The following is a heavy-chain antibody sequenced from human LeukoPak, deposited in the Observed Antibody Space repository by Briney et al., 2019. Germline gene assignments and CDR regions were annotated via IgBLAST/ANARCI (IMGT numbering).Heavy chain of an antibody. CDR1: GGSISTHY. CDR2: VYNSGTI. V-gene: IGHV4-59*11. CDR3: ARGDDYKSTLFDS. Sequence: SETLSLTCTVSGGSISTHYWNWIRQPPGKGLEWIGYVYNSGTINYSPSLKSRVTISLDTSKNQFSLKLSSVTAADTAVYYCARGDDYKSTLFDSWGQGTLVTVSS. J-gene: IGHJ5*01. D-gene: IGHD5-24*01.